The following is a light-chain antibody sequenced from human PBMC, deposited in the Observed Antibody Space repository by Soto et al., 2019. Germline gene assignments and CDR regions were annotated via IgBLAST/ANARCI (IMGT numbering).Light chain of an antibody. CDR3: SSFTSSTTRVL. V-gene: IGLV2-14*03. J-gene: IGLJ2*01. Sequence: QSALTQPASVSGSPGQSITISCTGTGSDVGGYNYVSWYQHHPGQAPKLMIYDVTDRPSGVSDRFSGSKSGNTASLTISGXXXXXXXXYYCSSFTSSTTRVLFGGGTKLTVL. CDR2: DVT. CDR1: GSDVGGYNY.